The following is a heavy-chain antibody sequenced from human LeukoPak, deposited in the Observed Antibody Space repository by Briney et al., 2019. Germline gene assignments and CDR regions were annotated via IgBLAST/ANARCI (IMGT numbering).Heavy chain of an antibody. CDR1: GGSISSSSYY. Sequence: SETLSLTCTVSGGSISSSSYYWGWIRQPPGKGLEWIGSIYYSGSTYYNPSLKSRVTISVDTSKNQFSLKLSSVTAADTAVYYCARQIASAGTAGFDFWGQGALVTVSS. CDR3: ARQIASAGTAGFDF. J-gene: IGHJ4*02. D-gene: IGHD6-13*01. V-gene: IGHV4-39*07. CDR2: IYYSGST.